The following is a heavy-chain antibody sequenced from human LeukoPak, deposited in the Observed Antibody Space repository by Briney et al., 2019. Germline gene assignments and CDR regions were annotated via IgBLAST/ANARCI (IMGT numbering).Heavy chain of an antibody. CDR2: INHSGST. D-gene: IGHD5-18*01. CDR1: GGSFSGYY. Sequence: PSETLSLTCAVYGGSFSGYYWSWIRQPPGKGLEWIGEINHSGSTNYSPSLKSRVTISVDTSKNQFSPKLSSVTAADTAVYYCARGGGYSYLDYWGQGTLVTVSS. CDR3: ARGGGYSYLDY. V-gene: IGHV4-34*01. J-gene: IGHJ4*02.